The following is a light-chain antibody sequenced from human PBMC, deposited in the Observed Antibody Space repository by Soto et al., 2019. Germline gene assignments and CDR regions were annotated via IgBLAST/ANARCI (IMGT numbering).Light chain of an antibody. CDR1: SSDVGGYKY. CDR2: DVS. CDR3: SSYTSSSTRV. Sequence: QSALTQPASVSGSPGQSITISCTGTSSDVGGYKYVSWYQQHPGKAPQLMIYDVSNRPSGVSNRFSGSKSGNTASLIISGLQAEDEADYYCSSYTSSSTRVFGTGTKLTVL. V-gene: IGLV2-14*01. J-gene: IGLJ1*01.